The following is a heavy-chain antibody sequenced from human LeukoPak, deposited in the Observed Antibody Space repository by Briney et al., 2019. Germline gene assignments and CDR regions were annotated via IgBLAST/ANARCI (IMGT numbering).Heavy chain of an antibody. CDR1: GDSISSSNCY. J-gene: IGHJ4*02. CDR2: IYFSGGT. CDR3: ARFGSGWWYNDY. Sequence: PSETLSLTCTVSGDSISSSNCYWGWIRQPPGKGLEWIGSIYFSGGTYYNASLKSRVTISVDTSKNQFSLKLSSVTAADTAVYYCARFGSGWWYNDYWGQGTLVTVSS. V-gene: IGHV4-39*07. D-gene: IGHD6-19*01.